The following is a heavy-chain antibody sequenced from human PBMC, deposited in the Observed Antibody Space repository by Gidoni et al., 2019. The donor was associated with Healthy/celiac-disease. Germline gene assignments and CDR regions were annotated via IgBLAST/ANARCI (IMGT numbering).Heavy chain of an antibody. V-gene: IGHV3-66*02. CDR2: IYSGGST. CDR3: ARDLRWGWIHSATNWYFDL. Sequence: EVQLVASGGGLVQPGGSLRLSCAASGFTVSSNYMSWVRQAPGKGLEWVSVIYSGGSTYYADSVKGRFTISRDNSKNTLYLQMNSLRAEDTAVYYCARDLRWGWIHSATNWYFDLWGRGTLVTVSS. J-gene: IGHJ2*01. CDR1: GFTVSSNY. D-gene: IGHD5-18*01.